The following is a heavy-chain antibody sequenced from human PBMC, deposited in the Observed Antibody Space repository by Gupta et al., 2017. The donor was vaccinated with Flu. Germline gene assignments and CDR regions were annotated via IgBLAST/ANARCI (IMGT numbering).Heavy chain of an antibody. CDR3: ARDWFCGSNDY. J-gene: IGHJ4*02. V-gene: IGHV1-69*06. CDR2: IIPIFGTT. Sequence: QVQLEQSGAEVKRSGSSVTVSCRASEDIFNKNGLSWIRQAPGQGLQWLGTIIPIFGTTNYAQNFQGKVTITADKSSNTVYLELHSLRFEDTAVYYCARDWFCGSNDYWGQGTLVTVSS. D-gene: IGHD1-26*01. CDR1: EDIFNKNG.